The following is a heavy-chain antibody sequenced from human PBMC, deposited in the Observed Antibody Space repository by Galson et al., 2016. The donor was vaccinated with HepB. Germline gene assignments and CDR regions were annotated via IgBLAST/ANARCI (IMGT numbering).Heavy chain of an antibody. V-gene: IGHV4-39*02. CDR3: SRPRLPHYYYGMDV. J-gene: IGHJ6*02. CDR2: SYVGGST. Sequence: SETLSLTCTVSGGSISSGAYHWGWIRQPPGKGLEWIASSYVGGSTYSDTSLRSRLTVSFDPSKNHFSLRLSSVTAADTAVYNCSRPRLPHYYYGMDVWGQGTTVTVSS. CDR1: GGSISSGAYH.